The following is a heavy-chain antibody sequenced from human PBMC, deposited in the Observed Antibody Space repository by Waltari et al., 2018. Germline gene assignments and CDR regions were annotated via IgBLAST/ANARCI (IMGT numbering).Heavy chain of an antibody. Sequence: EVQLLESGGGLVQPGGSLRLSCAASGFTFSSYALNWVRQAPGKGLEWVSVIYSGGSTYYADSVKGRFTISRDNSKNTLYLQMNSLRAEDTAVYYCAKVPSIAAPDYWGQGTLVTVSS. D-gene: IGHD6-6*01. V-gene: IGHV3-23*03. CDR3: AKVPSIAAPDY. J-gene: IGHJ4*02. CDR2: IYSGGST. CDR1: GFTFSSYA.